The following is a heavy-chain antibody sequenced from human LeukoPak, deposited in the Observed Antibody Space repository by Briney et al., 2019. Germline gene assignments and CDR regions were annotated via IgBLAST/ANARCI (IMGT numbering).Heavy chain of an antibody. V-gene: IGHV3-23*01. Sequence: GGSLRLSCAASGFTFSTYAMSWVRQAPGKGLERVSAIGDTTYYADSVKGRFTISRDNSKYTLYLQMNNLRAEDAAIYYCAKAYAFVGANYFDYWGQGTLVTVSS. CDR2: IGDTT. J-gene: IGHJ4*02. CDR1: GFTFSTYA. D-gene: IGHD1-26*01. CDR3: AKAYAFVGANYFDY.